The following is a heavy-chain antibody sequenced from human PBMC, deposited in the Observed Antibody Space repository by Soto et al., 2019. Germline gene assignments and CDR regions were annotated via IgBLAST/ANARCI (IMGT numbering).Heavy chain of an antibody. V-gene: IGHV1-69*01. Sequence: QVQLVQSGAEVKKPGSSVKVFCKASGGTFSNYTISWVRQAPGQGLEWMGGIIPVFGTTDYEQKFQGRVTITADGSTSTAYMKLSSLRSADTAVYYCARSSPHIVVRKPTGNQDYYGMDVWGQGTTVTVSS. CDR3: ARSSPHIVVRKPTGNQDYYGMDV. CDR1: GGTFSNYT. D-gene: IGHD2-2*01. J-gene: IGHJ6*02. CDR2: IIPVFGTT.